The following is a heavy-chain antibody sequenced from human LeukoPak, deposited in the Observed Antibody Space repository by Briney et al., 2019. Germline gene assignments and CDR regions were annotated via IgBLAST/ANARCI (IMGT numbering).Heavy chain of an antibody. D-gene: IGHD2-15*01. CDR2: IYSSVST. CDR3: ARQRGSGNMCYRVDQLYYMDV. V-gene: IGHV4-4*09. Sequence: SETLSLTCTVSGDSINDHYWSWIRQPPGEGLEWIGYIYSSVSTNYNPSLKSRVTISIDTSKSQFSLKLTSVTAADTGVYYCARQRGSGNMCYRVDQLYYMDVWGKGTTVTVSS. J-gene: IGHJ6*03. CDR1: GDSINDHY.